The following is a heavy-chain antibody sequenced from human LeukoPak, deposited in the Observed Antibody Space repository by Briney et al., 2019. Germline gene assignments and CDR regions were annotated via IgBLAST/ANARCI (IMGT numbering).Heavy chain of an antibody. CDR1: GFTFSSYW. Sequence: GGSLRLSCAASGFTFSSYWMSWVRQAPGKGPEWVANIKQDGSEKYYVDSVKGRFTISRDNAKNSLYLQMNSLRAEDTAVYYCARGGWTNYYDSSGYYYPLGYWGQGTLVTVSS. CDR3: ARGGWTNYYDSSGYYYPLGY. V-gene: IGHV3-7*04. J-gene: IGHJ4*02. D-gene: IGHD3-22*01. CDR2: IKQDGSEK.